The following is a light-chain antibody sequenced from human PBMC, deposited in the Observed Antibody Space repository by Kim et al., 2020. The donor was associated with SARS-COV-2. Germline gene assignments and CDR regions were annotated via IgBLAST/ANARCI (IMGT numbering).Light chain of an antibody. Sequence: APGDTARIVCGGDNIETKNVHGYQQRPGQAPVLVVRFNDDRPSGIPGRFSGSNSGNTATLTIASVEAGDEADYFCQVCAGTDDHPVFGGGTKLTVL. CDR1: NIETKN. V-gene: IGLV3-21*02. J-gene: IGLJ3*02. CDR2: FND. CDR3: QVCAGTDDHPV.